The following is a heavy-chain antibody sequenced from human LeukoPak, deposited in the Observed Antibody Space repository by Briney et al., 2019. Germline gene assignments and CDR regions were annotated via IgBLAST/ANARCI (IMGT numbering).Heavy chain of an antibody. V-gene: IGHV4-30-4*08. CDR3: ARAVGDFWSGYSAFDI. Sequence: SQTLSLTCTVSGGSISSGDYYWSWIRQPPGKGLEWIGYIYYSGSTYYNPTLKSRVTISVDTSKNQFSLKLSSVTAADTAVYYCARAVGDFWSGYSAFDIWGQGTMVTVSS. D-gene: IGHD3-3*01. CDR2: IYYSGST. J-gene: IGHJ3*02. CDR1: GGSISSGDYY.